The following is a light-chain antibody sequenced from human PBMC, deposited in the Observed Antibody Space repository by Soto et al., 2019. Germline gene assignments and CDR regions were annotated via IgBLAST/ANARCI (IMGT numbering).Light chain of an antibody. Sequence: EIVLTQSPATLSLSPGERATLSCRASQSVSSYLAWYQQKPGQAPRLLIYDASNRATGIPARFSGSGSGTDFTLTISSLETEDFAVYYFQQRSNWLFTFGPGTKGDIK. CDR3: QQRSNWLFT. CDR1: QSVSSY. J-gene: IGKJ3*01. CDR2: DAS. V-gene: IGKV3-11*01.